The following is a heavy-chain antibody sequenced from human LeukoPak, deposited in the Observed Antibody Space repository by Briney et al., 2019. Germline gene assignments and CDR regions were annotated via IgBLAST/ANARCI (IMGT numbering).Heavy chain of an antibody. V-gene: IGHV3-30*02. CDR1: GFTFSSYG. CDR3: AKLRSRYCSGGSCYGNDY. D-gene: IGHD2-15*01. CDR2: IRYDGSNK. J-gene: IGHJ4*02. Sequence: GGSLRLSCAASGFTFSSYGMHWVRQAPGKGLEWVAFIRYDGSNKYYADSVKGRFTISRDNSKNTLYLQMNSPRAEDTAVYYCAKLRSRYCSGGSCYGNDYWGQGTLVTVSS.